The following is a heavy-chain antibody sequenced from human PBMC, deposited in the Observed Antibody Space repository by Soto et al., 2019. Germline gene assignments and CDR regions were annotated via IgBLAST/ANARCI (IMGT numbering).Heavy chain of an antibody. Sequence: SSPLSGTCSIYSVSFSGSYWVWIRHRPVKGLEWIGEISQSGNTNYSPSLKSRVSISIDTSKKQFSLNLASVSAADTAVYYCARAPKVSGSSQTRPDFWGQGTLVTVSS. CDR1: SVSFSGSY. CDR2: ISQSGNT. D-gene: IGHD6-6*01. CDR3: ARAPKVSGSSQTRPDF. J-gene: IGHJ4*02. V-gene: IGHV4-34*01.